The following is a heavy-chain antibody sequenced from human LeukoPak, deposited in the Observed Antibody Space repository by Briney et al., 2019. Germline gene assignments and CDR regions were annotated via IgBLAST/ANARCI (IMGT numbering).Heavy chain of an antibody. CDR3: SRGKANSSGNKRFDY. CDR1: GDTFNSYT. Sequence: SVKVSCKASGDTFNSYTINWVRQAPGQGLKWMGGIIPIFGTANYAQKFQGRVTITADESTSTAYMELSSLRSEDTAVYYCSRGKANSSGNKRFDYWGQGTLVTVSS. CDR2: IIPIFGTA. J-gene: IGHJ4*02. V-gene: IGHV1-69*13. D-gene: IGHD6-19*01.